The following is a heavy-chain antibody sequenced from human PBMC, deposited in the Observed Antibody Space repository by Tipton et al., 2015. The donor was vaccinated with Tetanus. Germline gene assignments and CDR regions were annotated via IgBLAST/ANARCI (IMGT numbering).Heavy chain of an antibody. J-gene: IGHJ4*02. CDR3: ARAGGGSWGNFDY. CDR1: GGSISSSSYY. V-gene: IGHV4-39*07. Sequence: TLSLTCTVSGGSISSSSYYWGWIRQPPGKGLEWIGSIYYSGSTYYNPSLKSRVTISVDTSKNQFSLKLSSVTAADTAAYYCARAGGGSWGNFDYWGQGTLVTVSS. CDR2: IYYSGST. D-gene: IGHD6-13*01.